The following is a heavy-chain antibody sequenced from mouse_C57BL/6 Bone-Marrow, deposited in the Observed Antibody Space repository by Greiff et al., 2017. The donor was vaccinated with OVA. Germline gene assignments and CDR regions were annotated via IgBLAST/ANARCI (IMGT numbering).Heavy chain of an antibody. CDR3: ARDRGFLDY. CDR2: ISYDGSN. Sequence: EVQLQQSGPGLVKPSQSLSLTCSVTGYSITSGYYWNWIRQFPGNKLAWMGYISYDGSNNYNPSLKNRISITRDTSKNQFFLKLNSVTTEDTATYYCARDRGFLDYWGQGTTLTVSS. V-gene: IGHV3-6*01. CDR1: GYSITSGYY. J-gene: IGHJ2*01. D-gene: IGHD3-1*01.